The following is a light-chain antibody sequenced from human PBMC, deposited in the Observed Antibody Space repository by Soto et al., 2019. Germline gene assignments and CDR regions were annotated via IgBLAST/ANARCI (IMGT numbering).Light chain of an antibody. CDR3: QQYNSYSRT. J-gene: IGKJ1*01. CDR1: QSISSW. CDR2: DAS. V-gene: IGKV1-5*01. Sequence: DIQITHFPSTLFSSVKEKIANNCRGSQSISSWLAWYQQKPGKAPKLLIYDASSLESGVPSRFSGSGSGTEFTLTISSLQPDDFATYYCQQYNSYSRTFGQGTKVDIK.